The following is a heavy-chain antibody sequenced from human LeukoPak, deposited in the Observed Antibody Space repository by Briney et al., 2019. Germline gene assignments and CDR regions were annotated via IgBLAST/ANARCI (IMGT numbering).Heavy chain of an antibody. CDR2: ITSSSSYI. D-gene: IGHD6-19*01. Sequence: GGALRLSCAASGFTFSSYSMNWVRQAPGKGLEWVSSITSSSSYIYYADSMKGRSTISRDNAKISLYLQMNSLRAEDTALYYCAKDWEGTYSSAAFDIWGQGTMVTVSS. CDR1: GFTFSSYS. J-gene: IGHJ3*02. V-gene: IGHV3-21*04. CDR3: AKDWEGTYSSAAFDI.